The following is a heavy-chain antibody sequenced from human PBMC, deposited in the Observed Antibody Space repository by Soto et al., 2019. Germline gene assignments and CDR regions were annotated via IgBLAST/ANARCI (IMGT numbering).Heavy chain of an antibody. D-gene: IGHD3-9*01. Sequence: PSETLSLTCTVSGGSISSYYWSWIRQPPGKGLELIGYIYYSGRTNYNPSLKSRVTISVDTSKNQFSLKLSSVTAADSAVYFCARLEGLATISYYFDFWGQGAQVTVSS. CDR3: ARLEGLATISYYFDF. V-gene: IGHV4-59*08. CDR1: GGSISSYY. J-gene: IGHJ4*02. CDR2: IYYSGRT.